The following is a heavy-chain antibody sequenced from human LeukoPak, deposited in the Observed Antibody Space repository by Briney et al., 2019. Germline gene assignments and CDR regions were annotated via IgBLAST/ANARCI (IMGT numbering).Heavy chain of an antibody. CDR1: GGSFSGYY. J-gene: IGHJ4*02. Sequence: SETLSLTCAVYGGSFSGYYWSWIRQPPGKGPEWIGEINHSGSTNYNPSLKSRVTISVDTSKNQFSLKLSSVTAADTAVYYCARGRLMGTHFDYWGQGTLVTVSS. CDR2: INHSGST. D-gene: IGHD2-8*01. V-gene: IGHV4-34*01. CDR3: ARGRLMGTHFDY.